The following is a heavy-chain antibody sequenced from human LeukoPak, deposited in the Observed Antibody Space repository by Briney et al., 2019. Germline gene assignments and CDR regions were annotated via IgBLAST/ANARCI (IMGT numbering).Heavy chain of an antibody. CDR3: AKDRNTGSYLDN. CDR1: GFTFSTYA. D-gene: IGHD1-26*01. J-gene: IGHJ4*02. Sequence: PGGSLRLSRAASGFTFSTYAMNWVRQAPAKGLEWVSVISGSGGSTYYADSVKGRFTISRDNSKNMVYLQMNSLRAEDTAVYYCAKDRNTGSYLDNWGQGTLVTVSS. V-gene: IGHV3-23*01. CDR2: ISGSGGST.